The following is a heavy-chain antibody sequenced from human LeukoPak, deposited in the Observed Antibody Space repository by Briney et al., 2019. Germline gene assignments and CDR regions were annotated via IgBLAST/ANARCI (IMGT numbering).Heavy chain of an antibody. Sequence: GGSLRLSCAASGFTFSSYAMSWVRQAPGKGLEWVSRINIDGSSTSYADSVKGRFTISRDNARNTLYMQVNSLRAEDTAVYYCARGYGYTYGGGWFDTWGQGTLVTVSS. CDR2: INIDGSST. CDR1: GFTFSSYA. CDR3: ARGYGYTYGGGWFDT. V-gene: IGHV3-74*01. D-gene: IGHD5-18*01. J-gene: IGHJ5*02.